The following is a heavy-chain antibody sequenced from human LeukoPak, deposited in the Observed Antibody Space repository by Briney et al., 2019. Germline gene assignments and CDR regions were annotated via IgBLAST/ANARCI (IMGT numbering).Heavy chain of an antibody. CDR1: GFTFSSYG. CDR3: ARGPVSSSGFFGY. V-gene: IGHV3-30*03. CDR2: ISYDGSNK. D-gene: IGHD6-19*01. J-gene: IGHJ4*02. Sequence: PGGSLRLSCAASGFTFSSYGMHWVRQAPGKGLEWVAVISYDGSNKYYADSVKGRFTISRDNSKNTLYLQMNSLRAEDTAVYYCARGPVSSSGFFGYWGQGTLVTVSS.